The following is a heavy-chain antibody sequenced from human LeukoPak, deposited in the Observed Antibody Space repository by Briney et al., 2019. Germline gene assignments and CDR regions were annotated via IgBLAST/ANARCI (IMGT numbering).Heavy chain of an antibody. J-gene: IGHJ4*02. CDR1: GDSVSSKNGA. V-gene: IGHV6-1*01. Sequence: SQTLSLTCVVSGDSVSSKNGAWNWIKQSPSRGLEWLGRAYYRSKWYNDYAESMEGRMTISQDTSKNQYSLHLNSVTPDDTAVYYCARDFGTTGWHTFDYWGQGTLVTVSS. CDR3: ARDFGTTGWHTFDY. CDR2: AYYRSKWYN. D-gene: IGHD6-19*01.